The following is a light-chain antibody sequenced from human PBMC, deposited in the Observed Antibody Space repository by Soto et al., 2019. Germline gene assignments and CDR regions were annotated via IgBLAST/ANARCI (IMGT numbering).Light chain of an antibody. Sequence: DIQMTQSPSSLSSSVVDIFTITCQASQNINNDLNWYQQKPGRAPKLLIYDASSLEAGVPSRFRGSGSGTDFTFTISRLQPEDIATYYCQQYENLPTFGQGTRLEIK. V-gene: IGKV1-33*01. CDR3: QQYENLPT. CDR2: DAS. J-gene: IGKJ5*01. CDR1: QNINND.